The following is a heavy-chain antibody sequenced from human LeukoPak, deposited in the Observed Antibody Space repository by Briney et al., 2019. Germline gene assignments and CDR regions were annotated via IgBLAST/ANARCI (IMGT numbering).Heavy chain of an antibody. CDR2: ISWNSGSI. V-gene: IGHV3-9*01. CDR1: GFTFDDYA. D-gene: IGHD6-19*01. Sequence: GRSLRLSCAASGFTFDDYAMHWVRQAPGKGLEWVSGISWNSGSIDYADSVKGRFTISRDNAKNSLYLQMNSLRAEDTALYYCAKEDSSGWYANYYYGMDVWGQGTTVIVSS. CDR3: AKEDSSGWYANYYYGMDV. J-gene: IGHJ6*02.